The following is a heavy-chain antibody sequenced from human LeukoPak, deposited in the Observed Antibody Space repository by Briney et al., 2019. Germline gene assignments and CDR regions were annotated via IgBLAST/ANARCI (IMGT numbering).Heavy chain of an antibody. J-gene: IGHJ1*01. Sequence: SSETLSLTCTVSGGSISTYYWNWIRQPPGKGLEWIGYIYHSGSTNYNPSLQSRVTISVDTSKNQFSLNLNSVTAADTAVYYCARGGAARLHFQNWGQGTLVTVSS. CDR2: IYHSGST. CDR1: GGSISTYY. D-gene: IGHD6-6*01. CDR3: ARGGAARLHFQN. V-gene: IGHV4-59*01.